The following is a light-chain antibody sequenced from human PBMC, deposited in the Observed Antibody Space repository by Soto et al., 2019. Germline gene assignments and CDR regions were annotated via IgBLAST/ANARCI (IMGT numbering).Light chain of an antibody. CDR3: SSYTSSTTLV. Sequence: QSALSQPASVSGSPGQSITISCTGTSSDVGGYNSVSWYQQHPGRAPKLMIYDVSVRPSGVSNRFSGSKSRNTASLTISGLQAEDEADYYCSSYTSSTTLVFGTGTKLTVL. CDR2: DVS. CDR1: SSDVGGYNS. J-gene: IGLJ1*01. V-gene: IGLV2-14*01.